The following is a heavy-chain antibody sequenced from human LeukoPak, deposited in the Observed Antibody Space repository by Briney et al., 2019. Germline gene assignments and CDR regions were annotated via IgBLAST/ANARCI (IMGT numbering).Heavy chain of an antibody. CDR3: ARAELRYFDWGFDP. Sequence: GGSLRLSCAASGFTFSSYSMNWVRQAPGKGLEWVSSISSSSSYIYYADSVKGPFTISRDNAKNSLYLQMNSLRAEDTAVYYCARAELRYFDWGFDPWGQGTLVTVSS. V-gene: IGHV3-21*01. CDR1: GFTFSSYS. D-gene: IGHD3-9*01. J-gene: IGHJ5*02. CDR2: ISSSSSYI.